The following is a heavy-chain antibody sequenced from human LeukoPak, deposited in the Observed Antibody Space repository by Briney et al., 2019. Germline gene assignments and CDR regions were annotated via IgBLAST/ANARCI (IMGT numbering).Heavy chain of an antibody. J-gene: IGHJ3*02. Sequence: ASVKVSCKASGYTFTGYYMHWVRQAPGQGLEWMGWINPNSGGTNYAQKFQGRVTMTRDASISTAYMELSRLRSDDTAVYYCARAGYYYDSSGAFDIWGQGTMVTVSS. CDR2: INPNSGGT. D-gene: IGHD3-22*01. CDR3: ARAGYYYDSSGAFDI. V-gene: IGHV1-2*02. CDR1: GYTFTGYY.